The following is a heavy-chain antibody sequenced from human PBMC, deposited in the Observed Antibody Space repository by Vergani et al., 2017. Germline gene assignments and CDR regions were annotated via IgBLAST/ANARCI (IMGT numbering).Heavy chain of an antibody. CDR1: GGSFSGYY. V-gene: IGHV4-34*01. J-gene: IGHJ6*02. CDR2: INHSGST. Sequence: QVQLQQWGAGLLKPSETLSLTCAVYGGSFSGYYWSWIRQPPGKGLEWIGEINHSGSTNYNPSLKSRVTISVDTSKNQFSLKLSSVTAADTAVYYCASRKRLFPPNYYYGMDVWGQGTTVTVS. CDR3: ASRKRLFPPNYYYGMDV.